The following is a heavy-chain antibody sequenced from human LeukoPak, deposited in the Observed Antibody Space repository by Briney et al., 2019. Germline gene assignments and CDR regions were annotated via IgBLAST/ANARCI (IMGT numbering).Heavy chain of an antibody. CDR2: ISGSGGST. CDR1: GFTFSSYA. CDR3: AKDHVLAPWTPFDY. V-gene: IGHV3-23*01. D-gene: IGHD3-10*02. J-gene: IGHJ4*02. Sequence: PGGSLRLSCAASGFTFSSYAMSWVRQAPGKGLEWVSAISGSGGSTYYADPVKGRFTISRDNSKNTLYLQMNSLRAEDMAVYYCAKDHVLAPWTPFDYWGQGTLVTVSS.